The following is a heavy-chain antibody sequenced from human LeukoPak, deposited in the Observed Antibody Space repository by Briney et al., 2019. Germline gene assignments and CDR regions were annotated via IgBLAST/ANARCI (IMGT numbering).Heavy chain of an antibody. V-gene: IGHV1-8*03. D-gene: IGHD3-10*01. CDR3: ARELGYGSGSSYYYYYYMDV. J-gene: IGHJ6*03. Sequence: ASVKVSCKASGYTFTSYDINWVRQATGQGLEWMGWMNPNSGNTGYAQKFQGRVTITRNTSISTAYMELSSLRSEDTAVYYCARELGYGSGSSYYYYYYMDVWGKGTTVTVSS. CDR1: GYTFTSYD. CDR2: MNPNSGNT.